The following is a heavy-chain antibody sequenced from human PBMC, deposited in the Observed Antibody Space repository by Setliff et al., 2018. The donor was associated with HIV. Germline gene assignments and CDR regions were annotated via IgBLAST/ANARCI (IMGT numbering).Heavy chain of an antibody. J-gene: IGHJ6*03. D-gene: IGHD3-9*01. CDR3: AKSETILTDYSYYSYYLDV. V-gene: IGHV4-34*01. CDR1: GASFSGYY. CDR2: INHSGSA. Sequence: PSETLSLTCAVYGASFSGYYCNWIRQTPGMGLEWIGDINHSGSANYSPSLKSRVTMSVDTSKNQFSLKLSSVTAADTAVYYCAKSETILTDYSYYSYYLDVWGEGTTVTVSS.